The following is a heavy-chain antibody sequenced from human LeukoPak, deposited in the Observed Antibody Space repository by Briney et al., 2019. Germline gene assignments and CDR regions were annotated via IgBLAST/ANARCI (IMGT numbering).Heavy chain of an antibody. CDR2: IKQDGSEK. Sequence: GGSLRLSCAASGFTFSSYWMSWVRQAPGKGLEWVANIKQDGSEKYYVDSVKGRFTISRDNAKNSLNLQMNSLRAEDTAVYYCARGHTAVTRHFDFWGQGTLVTVSS. CDR1: GFTFSSYW. V-gene: IGHV3-7*01. CDR3: ARGHTAVTRHFDF. D-gene: IGHD4-17*01. J-gene: IGHJ4*02.